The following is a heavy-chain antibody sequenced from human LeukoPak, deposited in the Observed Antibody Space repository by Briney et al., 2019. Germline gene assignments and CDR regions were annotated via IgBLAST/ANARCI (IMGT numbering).Heavy chain of an antibody. V-gene: IGHV1-69*04. CDR2: IIPNLGIA. CDR3: ARGVTMVRGVIIIKWFDP. Sequence: SVKVSCKASGGTFSSYAISWVRQAPGQGLEWMGRIIPNLGIANYAQKFQGRVTITADKSTSTAYMELSSLRSEDTAVYYCARGVTMVRGVIIIKWFDPWGQGTLVTVSS. D-gene: IGHD3-10*01. CDR1: GGTFSSYA. J-gene: IGHJ5*02.